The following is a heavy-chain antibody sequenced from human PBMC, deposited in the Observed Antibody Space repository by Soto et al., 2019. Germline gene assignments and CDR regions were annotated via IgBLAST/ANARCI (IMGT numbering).Heavy chain of an antibody. CDR3: AKDQGSSWYEIDY. CDR2: ITGSGYST. Sequence: PGGSLRLSCAASGFTFSNYAVTWVRQAPGKGLEWVSAITGSGYSTYYADSVKGRFTISRDNSKNTLYLQMNGLRAEDTAVYYCAKDQGSSWYEIDYWGQGTLVTVSS. V-gene: IGHV3-23*01. J-gene: IGHJ4*02. CDR1: GFTFSNYA. D-gene: IGHD6-13*01.